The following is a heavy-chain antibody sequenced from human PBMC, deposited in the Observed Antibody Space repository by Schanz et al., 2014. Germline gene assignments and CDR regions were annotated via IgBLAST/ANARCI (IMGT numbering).Heavy chain of an antibody. CDR2: IWYDGNNK. CDR3: AKVAPAATYLDS. Sequence: QVQLAESGGGVVQPGRSLRLSCAASGFAFNNYGMHWVRQAPGKGLEWVAIIWYDGNNKKYADSVKGRFTISRDNAKNSVFLQMNRLRAEDTAVYYCAKVAPAATYLDSWGLGTLVTVSS. V-gene: IGHV3-33*06. D-gene: IGHD2-2*01. CDR1: GFAFNNYG. J-gene: IGHJ4*02.